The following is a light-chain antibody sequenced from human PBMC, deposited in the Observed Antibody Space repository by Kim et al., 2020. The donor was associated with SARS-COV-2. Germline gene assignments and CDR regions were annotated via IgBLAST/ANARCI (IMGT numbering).Light chain of an antibody. Sequence: TLSLSPGERATLSCRTSQSVISTYLGWFQQRPGQVPRLLIYAASSRATGIPDRFSGSGSGTDFTLTISRLEPEDFAVYYCQASGTFGQGTKVDIK. CDR3: QASGT. CDR2: AAS. J-gene: IGKJ1*01. CDR1: QSVISTY. V-gene: IGKV3-20*01.